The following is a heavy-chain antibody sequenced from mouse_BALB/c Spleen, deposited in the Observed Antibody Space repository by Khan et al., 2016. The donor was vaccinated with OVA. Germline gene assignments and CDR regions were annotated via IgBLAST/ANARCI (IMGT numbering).Heavy chain of an antibody. J-gene: IGHJ1*01. Sequence: QFQLVQSGPELKKPGETVKISCKASGYTFTNYGMNWVKQAPGKGLKWMGWINTYTGEPTYADDFKGRFALSLETSASTDYLQINNLKKEDTATYFCARSNAYWYFDVWGAGTTVTVSS. CDR3: ARSNAYWYFDV. CDR1: GYTFTNYG. V-gene: IGHV9-3-1*01. CDR2: INTYTGEP.